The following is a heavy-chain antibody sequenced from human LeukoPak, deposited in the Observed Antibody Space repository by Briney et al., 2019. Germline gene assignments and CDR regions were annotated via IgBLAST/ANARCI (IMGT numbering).Heavy chain of an antibody. V-gene: IGHV3-30*02. J-gene: IGHJ4*02. CDR3: ANGYTNTWYYFDY. CDR1: GFTFSSYG. Sequence: PGGSLRLSCAASGFTFSSYGMHWVRQAPGKGLEWVAFIRYDGSNKYYADSVKGRFTISRDNSKDTLYLQMNSLRAEDTAVYFCANGYTNTWYYFDYWGQGTLVTVSS. D-gene: IGHD6-13*01. CDR2: IRYDGSNK.